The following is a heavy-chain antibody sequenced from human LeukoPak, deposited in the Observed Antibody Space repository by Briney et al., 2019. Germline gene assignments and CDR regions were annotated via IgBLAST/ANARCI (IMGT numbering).Heavy chain of an antibody. D-gene: IGHD3-10*01. V-gene: IGHV3-23*01. Sequence: GGSLRLSCAASGFTFSSYAMSWVRQAPGKGLEWVSAISGSGGSTYYADSVKGRFTISKDNSKNTLYLQMNSLRAEDTAVYYCAKDRGSGPRTLDYWGQGTLVTVSS. CDR3: AKDRGSGPRTLDY. J-gene: IGHJ4*02. CDR2: ISGSGGST. CDR1: GFTFSSYA.